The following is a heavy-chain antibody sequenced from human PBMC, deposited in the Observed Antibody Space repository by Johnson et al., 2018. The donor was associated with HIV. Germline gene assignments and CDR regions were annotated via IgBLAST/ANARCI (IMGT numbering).Heavy chain of an antibody. Sequence: VQLVESGGGVVQPGRSLKLSCAASGFTFSSYAMHWVRQAPGKGLVWVSRINSDGSSTSYADSVKGRFTISRDNAKNSLYLQMNSLRAEDTAVYYCARDRGGPVRDDAFDIWGQGTMVTVSS. J-gene: IGHJ3*02. CDR1: GFTFSSYA. D-gene: IGHD3-10*01. CDR3: ARDRGGPVRDDAFDI. V-gene: IGHV3-74*01. CDR2: INSDGSST.